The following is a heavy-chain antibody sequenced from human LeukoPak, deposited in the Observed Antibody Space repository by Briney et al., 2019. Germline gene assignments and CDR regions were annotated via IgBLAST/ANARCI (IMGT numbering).Heavy chain of an antibody. V-gene: IGHV4-39*01. CDR2: IYYSGST. D-gene: IGHD5-12*01. CDR1: GGSISSSSYY. J-gene: IGHJ4*02. Sequence: PSETLSPTCTVSGGSISSSSYYWGWIRQPPGKGLEWIGSIYYSGSTYYNPSLKSRVTISVDTSKNQFSLKLSSVTAADTAVYYCARHGLSPWDSGYDSPFDYWGQGTLVTVSS. CDR3: ARHGLSPWDSGYDSPFDY.